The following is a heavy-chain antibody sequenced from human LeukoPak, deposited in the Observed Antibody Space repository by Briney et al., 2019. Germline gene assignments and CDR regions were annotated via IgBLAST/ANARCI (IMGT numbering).Heavy chain of an antibody. CDR1: GSSISNYY. J-gene: IGHJ4*02. CDR3: ARGSTLIRGFDY. V-gene: IGHV4-4*07. D-gene: IGHD3-10*01. Sequence: SETLSLTCTVSGSSISNYYWTWIRQPAGKGLEWIGRIYTSGGTNYNPSLKTRVTMSVDTSKNQVSLKLSSVTAADTAMYYCARGSTLIRGFDYWGQGALVTVSS. CDR2: IYTSGGT.